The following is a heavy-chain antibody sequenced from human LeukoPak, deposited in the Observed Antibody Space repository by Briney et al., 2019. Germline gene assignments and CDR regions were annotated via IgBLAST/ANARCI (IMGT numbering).Heavy chain of an antibody. CDR1: GGSISSHY. CDR2: TYTSGST. D-gene: IGHD4/OR15-4a*01. V-gene: IGHV4-4*07. J-gene: IGHJ4*02. Sequence: SETLSLTCTVCGGSISSHYWSWIRQPAGKGLEWIGRTYTSGSTDYNPSLNGRVTMSVDTSKNQFSLKLTSVTAADTAVYYCARGAPGYWGQGTLVTVSS. CDR3: ARGAPGY.